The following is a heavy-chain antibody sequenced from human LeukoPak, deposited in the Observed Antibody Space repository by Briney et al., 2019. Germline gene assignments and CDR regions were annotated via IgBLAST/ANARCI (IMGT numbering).Heavy chain of an antibody. Sequence: EASVKVSCKASGYTFTSNDINWVRQATGQGLEWMGWMSPNSGNTGYAQKFQGRVAMTRNTSISTAYMELSSLRSEDTAVYYCARGTVCGSGGKCSGSWYYDYWGQGTLVTVSS. D-gene: IGHD6-13*01. CDR1: GYTFTSND. J-gene: IGHJ4*02. CDR2: MSPNSGNT. V-gene: IGHV1-8*01. CDR3: ARGTVCGSGGKCSGSWYYDY.